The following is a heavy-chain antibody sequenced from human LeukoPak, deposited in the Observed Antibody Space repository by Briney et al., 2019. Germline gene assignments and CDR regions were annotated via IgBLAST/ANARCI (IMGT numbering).Heavy chain of an antibody. D-gene: IGHD6-13*01. CDR3: ARGNSSSWSFDY. Sequence: SETLSLTCAVYGGSFSGYYWSWIRQAPGKGLEWIGEINHSGSTNYNPSLKSRVTISVDTSKNQFSLKLSSVTAADTAVYYCARGNSSSWSFDYWGQGTLVTVSS. V-gene: IGHV4-34*01. CDR1: GGSFSGYY. J-gene: IGHJ4*02. CDR2: INHSGST.